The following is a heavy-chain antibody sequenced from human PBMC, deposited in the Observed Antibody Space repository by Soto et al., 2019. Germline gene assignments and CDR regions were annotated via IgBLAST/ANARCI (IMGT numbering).Heavy chain of an antibody. CDR3: ARGKRLFTILDY. D-gene: IGHD3-9*01. V-gene: IGHV4-34*01. CDR2: INHSGST. CDR1: GGSFSGYY. J-gene: IGHJ4*02. Sequence: PSETLSLTCAVYGGSFSGYYWSWIRQPPGKGLEWIGEINHSGSTNYNPSLKSRVTISVDTSKNQFSLKLSSVTAADTAVYYCARGKRLFTILDYWGQGTLVTVSS.